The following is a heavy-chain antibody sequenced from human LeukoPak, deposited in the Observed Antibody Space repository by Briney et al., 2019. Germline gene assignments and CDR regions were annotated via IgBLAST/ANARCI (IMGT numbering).Heavy chain of an antibody. J-gene: IGHJ4*02. CDR3: ARDGSSGWYDY. CDR2: INPNSGGT. CDR1: GYTSTGSY. V-gene: IGHV1-2*02. Sequence: ASVKVSCKASGYTSTGSYMHWVRQAPGQGLEWMGWINPNSGGTNYAQKFQGRVTMSRDTSISTAYMELSRLRSDDTAVYYCARDGSSGWYDYWGQGTLVTVSP. D-gene: IGHD6-19*01.